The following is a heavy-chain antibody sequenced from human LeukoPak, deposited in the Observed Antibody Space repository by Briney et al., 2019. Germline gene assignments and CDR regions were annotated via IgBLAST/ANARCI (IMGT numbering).Heavy chain of an antibody. V-gene: IGHV3-15*01. Sequence: GGSLRLSCAASGFTFSNAWMSWVRQAPGKGLEWVGRIKSKTDGGTTDYAAPVKGRFTVSRDDSKNTLYLQMNSLKTEDTAVYYCARPYYYDSSGYLHYWGQGTLVTVSS. J-gene: IGHJ4*02. D-gene: IGHD3-22*01. CDR1: GFTFSNAW. CDR3: ARPYYYDSSGYLHY. CDR2: IKSKTDGGTT.